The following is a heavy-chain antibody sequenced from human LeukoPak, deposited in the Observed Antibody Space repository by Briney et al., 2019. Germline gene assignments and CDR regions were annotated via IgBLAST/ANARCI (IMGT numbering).Heavy chain of an antibody. CDR2: IDYSGST. V-gene: IGHV4-39*01. D-gene: IGHD3-16*02. Sequence: WVRHPPGKGLEWIGSIDYSGSTNYNPSLKSRVTISVDTSKNQFSLRLSSVTAADTAVYYCARRDYDYVWGTYRRYRPFDYWGQGTLVTVSS. CDR3: ARRDYDYVWGTYRRYRPFDY. J-gene: IGHJ4*02.